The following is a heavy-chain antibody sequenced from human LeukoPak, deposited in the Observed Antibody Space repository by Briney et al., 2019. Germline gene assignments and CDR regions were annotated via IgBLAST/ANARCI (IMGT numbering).Heavy chain of an antibody. CDR2: IKPDGSEK. CDR1: GFTFSSYW. Sequence: GGSLRLSCAASGFTFSSYWMSWVRQAPGKGLEWVANIKPDGSEKYYVDSVKGRFTNSRDNAKNSLYLQMNSLRAEDTAVYYCDPHDSSSHFWGQGTLVTVSS. D-gene: IGHD6-6*01. J-gene: IGHJ4*02. V-gene: IGHV3-7*01. CDR3: DPHDSSSHF.